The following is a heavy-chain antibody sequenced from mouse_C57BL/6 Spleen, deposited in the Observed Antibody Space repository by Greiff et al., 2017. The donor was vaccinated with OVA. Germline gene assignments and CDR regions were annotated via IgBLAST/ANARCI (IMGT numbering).Heavy chain of an antibody. J-gene: IGHJ1*03. Sequence: VQLQQSGPGLVQPSQSLSITCTVSGFSLTSYGVHWVRQSPGKGLEWLGVIWRGGSTDYNAAFMSRLSITKDNSKSQVFFKMNSLQADDTAIYYCAKNWGTGTGWYFEGWGTGTTVTVSS. D-gene: IGHD4-1*01. CDR1: GFSLTSYG. CDR3: AKNWGTGTGWYFEG. CDR2: IWRGGST. V-gene: IGHV2-5*01.